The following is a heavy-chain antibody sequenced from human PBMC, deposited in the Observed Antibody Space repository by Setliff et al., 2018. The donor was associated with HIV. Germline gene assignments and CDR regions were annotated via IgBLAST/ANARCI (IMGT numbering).Heavy chain of an antibody. CDR3: ARHSPSDY. Sequence: SETLSLTCNVSGVSISSHHWSWIRQPPGKGLEWIGYIYYTGTTKYNPSLESRVTISIDMSRNQLSLQLSSVTAADTAVYFCARHSPSDYWGQGTLVTVSS. CDR2: IYYTGTT. CDR1: GVSISSHH. J-gene: IGHJ4*02. V-gene: IGHV4-59*11.